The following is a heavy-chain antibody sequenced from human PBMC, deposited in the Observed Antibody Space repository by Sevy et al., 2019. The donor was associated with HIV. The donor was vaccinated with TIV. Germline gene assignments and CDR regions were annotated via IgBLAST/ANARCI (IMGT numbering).Heavy chain of an antibody. CDR3: ARDGRVGGDY. J-gene: IGHJ4*02. CDR1: GYSISSGYY. D-gene: IGHD1-26*01. Sequence: SETLSLTCTVSGYSISSGYYWGWIRQPPGKGLEWIGSIYHSGSTYYNPSLKSRVTISVDTSKNQFSLKLSSVTAADTAVYYGARDGRVGGDYWGQGTLVTVSS. CDR2: IYHSGST. V-gene: IGHV4-38-2*02.